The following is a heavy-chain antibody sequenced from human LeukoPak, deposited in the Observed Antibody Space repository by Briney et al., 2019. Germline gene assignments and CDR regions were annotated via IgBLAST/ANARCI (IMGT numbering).Heavy chain of an antibody. J-gene: IGHJ4*02. CDR3: ARDLFIGSSSWYESFDY. CDR1: GYTFTSYD. V-gene: IGHV7-4-1*02. CDR2: INTNTGNP. Sequence: ASVKVSCKASGYTFTSYDINWVRQAPGQGLEWMGWINTNTGNPTYAQGFTGRFVFSLDTSVSTAYLQISSLKAEDTAVYYCARDLFIGSSSWYESFDYWGRGTLVTVSS. D-gene: IGHD6-13*01.